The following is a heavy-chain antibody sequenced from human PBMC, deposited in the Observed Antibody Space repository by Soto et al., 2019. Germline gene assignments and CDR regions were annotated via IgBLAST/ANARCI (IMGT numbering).Heavy chain of an antibody. V-gene: IGHV3-30-3*01. Sequence: ESGGGVVQPGRSLRLSCAASGFTFSSYAMHWVRQAPGKGLEWVAVISYDGSNKYYADSVKGRFTISRDNSKNTLYLQMNSLRAEDTAVYYCAREGYSSSPVYFDYWGQGTLVTVSS. CDR3: AREGYSSSPVYFDY. CDR2: ISYDGSNK. D-gene: IGHD6-6*01. J-gene: IGHJ4*02. CDR1: GFTFSSYA.